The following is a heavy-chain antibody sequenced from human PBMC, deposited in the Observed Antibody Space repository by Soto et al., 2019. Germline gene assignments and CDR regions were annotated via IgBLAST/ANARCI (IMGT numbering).Heavy chain of an antibody. D-gene: IGHD5-18*01. J-gene: IGHJ3*01. V-gene: IGHV2-5*02. CDR3: AHRLYYSSDGAFDF. CDR2: IYWDDDK. CDR1: GFSLTTSGVG. Sequence: QITLKESGPTLVQPTEALTLTCTFSGFSLTTSGVGVGWIRQPPGKALEWLALIYWDDDKRYSPSLKNSLTITKDTSRNQVVLTLANLDPVDTATYYCAHRLYYSSDGAFDFWGQGTLVTVSS.